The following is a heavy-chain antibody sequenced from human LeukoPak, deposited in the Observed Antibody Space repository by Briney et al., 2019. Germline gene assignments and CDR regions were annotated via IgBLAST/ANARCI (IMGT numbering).Heavy chain of an antibody. J-gene: IGHJ4*02. V-gene: IGHV6-1*01. Sequence: SQTLSLTCAISGDSVSSNRVAWNWIRQSPSRGLEWLGRTYYRSKWYNGYAVSVKSRITINPDTSKNHFSLQLNSVTPEDTAIYYCARSGPSGYIDFWGQGTLVTVSS. D-gene: IGHD5-12*01. CDR2: TYYRSKWYN. CDR1: GDSVSSNRVA. CDR3: ARSGPSGYIDF.